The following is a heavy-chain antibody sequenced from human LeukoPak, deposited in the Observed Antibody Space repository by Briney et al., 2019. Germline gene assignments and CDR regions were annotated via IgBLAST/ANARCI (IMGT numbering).Heavy chain of an antibody. V-gene: IGHV4-39*01. Sequence: SETLSLTCTVSGGSISSGSYYWGWIRQPPGKGLEWIGNIYHSGSTSYNPSLKSRVTISVDTSRNQFSLKLSSVTAADTAVYYCARRHFGSALRDYWGQGTLVTVPS. D-gene: IGHD3-10*01. CDR3: ARRHFGSALRDY. CDR2: IYHSGST. J-gene: IGHJ4*02. CDR1: GGSISSGSYY.